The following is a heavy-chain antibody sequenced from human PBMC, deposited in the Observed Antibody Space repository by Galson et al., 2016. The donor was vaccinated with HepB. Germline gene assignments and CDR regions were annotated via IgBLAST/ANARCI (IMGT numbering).Heavy chain of an antibody. CDR3: ARTSDLDF. D-gene: IGHD2-2*01. Sequence: SETLSLTCTVSGGSISSGYYWGWIRQPPGKGLEWIGHIYYSGTATYNPSPKSRVSISVDTSNDQFSLKLNSVTAADTAVYYCARTSDLDFWGQGTLVTISP. V-gene: IGHV4-39*07. CDR2: IYYSGTA. J-gene: IGHJ4*02. CDR1: GGSISSGYY.